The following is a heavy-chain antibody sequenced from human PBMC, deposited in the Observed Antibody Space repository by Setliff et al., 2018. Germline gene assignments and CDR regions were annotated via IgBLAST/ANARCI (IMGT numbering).Heavy chain of an antibody. CDR1: GGSISSYY. J-gene: IGHJ6*03. Sequence: ETLSLTCTVSGGSISSYYWIWIRQPPGKGLEWIGYIYSSGRTNYNPSLKSRVTLSVDTSNNKFSLKVSSVTAADTAVYYCARAPPNRYSGSYEYFYMDVWGKGTTVTVSS. D-gene: IGHD1-26*01. CDR3: ARAPPNRYSGSYEYFYMDV. CDR2: IYSSGRT. V-gene: IGHV4-4*08.